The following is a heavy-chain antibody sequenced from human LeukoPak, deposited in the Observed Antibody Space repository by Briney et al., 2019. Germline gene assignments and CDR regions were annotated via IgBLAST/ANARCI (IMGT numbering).Heavy chain of an antibody. CDR3: ARDHSGNWFDP. J-gene: IGHJ5*02. D-gene: IGHD1-26*01. V-gene: IGHV1-18*01. CDR2: ISTYNGNT. Sequence: GASVKLSCKASGYTCTSYDISWVRQAPGQGLEWMGWISTYNGNTNYAQKLQGRVTMTTDTITTTAYMELRSLSSDDTAVYYCARDHSGNWFDPWGQGTLVTVSS. CDR1: GYTCTSYD.